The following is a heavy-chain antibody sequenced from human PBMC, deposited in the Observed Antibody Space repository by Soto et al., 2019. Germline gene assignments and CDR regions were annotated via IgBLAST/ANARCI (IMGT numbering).Heavy chain of an antibody. J-gene: IGHJ4*02. Sequence: QVQLQESGPGLVRPSETLSLTCSVSGDSVSSPRYFWNWIRQPPGQGPGWIGYISYSGSTDYNDTLKSRVTISADTSKSQFSLNLRSVTAADTAVYYCARGRYSSGWFDFWGQGTLVTVSS. D-gene: IGHD6-19*01. CDR1: GDSVSSPRYF. CDR3: ARGRYSSGWFDF. CDR2: ISYSGST. V-gene: IGHV4-61*01.